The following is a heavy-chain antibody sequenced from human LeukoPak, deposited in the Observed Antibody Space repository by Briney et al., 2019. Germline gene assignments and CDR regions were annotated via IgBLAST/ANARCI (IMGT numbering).Heavy chain of an antibody. V-gene: IGHV3-49*04. Sequence: QPGRSLSLSCTASGFPFGDYALNWVRQAPGKGREWADLIRNNALARTTEYAASVQGSFSISRANSNSNAYLQMNSLKTEDTAVYYCSRAETEAGAKYYFDYWGQGTLVTVSS. CDR3: SRAETEAGAKYYFDY. J-gene: IGHJ4*02. CDR2: IRNNALARTT. CDR1: GFPFGDYA.